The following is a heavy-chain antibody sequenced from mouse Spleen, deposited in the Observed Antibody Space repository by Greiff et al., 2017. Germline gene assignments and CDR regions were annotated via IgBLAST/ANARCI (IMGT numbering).Heavy chain of an antibody. CDR3: ARHPYGRSRDYAMDC. V-gene: IGHV5-6*01. D-gene: IGHD1-1*01. CDR2: ISTGGSYT. Sequence: EVQRVESGPDLVKPGGSVKLSCAASGFTFSSYGMSWVRQTPDKRLEWVGTISTGGSYTYYPNSVKGRFTISRDNAKNTLYLQMSSLKSEDTAMYYCARHPYGRSRDYAMDCWGQGTSVTVSS. CDR1: GFTFSSYG. J-gene: IGHJ4*01.